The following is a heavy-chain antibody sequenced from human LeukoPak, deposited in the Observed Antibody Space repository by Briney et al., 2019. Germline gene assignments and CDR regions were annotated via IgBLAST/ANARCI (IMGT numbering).Heavy chain of an antibody. D-gene: IGHD3-10*01. Sequence: GGSLRLSCAASGFTFSSYSMNWVRQAPGKGLEWVSSISSSGSYIYYADSVKGRFTISRDNAKNSLYLQMNSLRAEDTAVYYCARGKEVITMLRGLKPGYYFDYWGQGTLVTVSS. CDR1: GFTFSSYS. J-gene: IGHJ4*02. CDR2: ISSSGSYI. CDR3: ARGKEVITMLRGLKPGYYFDY. V-gene: IGHV3-21*01.